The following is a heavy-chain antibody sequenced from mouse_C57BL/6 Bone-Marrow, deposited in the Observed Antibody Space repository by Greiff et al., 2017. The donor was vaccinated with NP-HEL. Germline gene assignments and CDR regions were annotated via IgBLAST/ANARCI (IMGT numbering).Heavy chain of an antibody. Sequence: EVQLQQSGPELVKPGASVKIPCKASGYTFTDYNMDWVKQSHGKSLEWIGDINPNNGGTIYNQKFKGKATLPVDKSSSTAYMELRSLTSEDTAVYYCERKRGYSWFAYWGRGTLVTVSA. V-gene: IGHV1-18*01. D-gene: IGHD2-3*01. CDR1: GYTFTDYN. J-gene: IGHJ3*01. CDR3: ERKRGYSWFAY. CDR2: INPNNGGT.